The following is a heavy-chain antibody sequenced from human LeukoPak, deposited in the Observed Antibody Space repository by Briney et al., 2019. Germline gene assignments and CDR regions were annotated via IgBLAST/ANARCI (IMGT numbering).Heavy chain of an antibody. CDR1: GGSIRSYY. D-gene: IGHD1-26*01. V-gene: IGHV4-59*12. J-gene: IGHJ4*02. CDR2: ISDTGST. CDR3: ARSARYSGSYGLVDY. Sequence: PSETLSLTCTVSGGSIRSYYWSWIRQPPGKGLEWIGYISDTGSTNYNPTLKSRVTISVDTSKNQFSLRLKSVTAADTAVYYCARSARYSGSYGLVDYWGQGTLVTVSS.